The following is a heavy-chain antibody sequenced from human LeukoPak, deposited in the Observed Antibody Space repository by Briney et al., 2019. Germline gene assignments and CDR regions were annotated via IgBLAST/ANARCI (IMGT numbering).Heavy chain of an antibody. Sequence: PGGSLRLSCVVSGFTFSTCWMSWVRQAPGKGLEWVANIKKDGSDKYYVDSVKGRFTISRDNTKNSLFLQMNSLRAEDTAVYYCATDPAGIGSESYWGQGTLVTVSS. V-gene: IGHV3-7*01. J-gene: IGHJ4*02. CDR3: ATDPAGIGSESY. CDR1: GFTFSTCW. D-gene: IGHD1-14*01. CDR2: IKKDGSDK.